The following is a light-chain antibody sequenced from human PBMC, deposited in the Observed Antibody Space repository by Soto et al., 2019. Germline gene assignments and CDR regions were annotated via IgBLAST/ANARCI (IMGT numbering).Light chain of an antibody. CDR1: QSIGTY. Sequence: DIQMTQSPSLSASVGDRVTITCRASQSIGTYLNWFQHKPGKAPKLLIYSASSLQTGVPSRFSGSGSGTAFTLTISSLQPEDLATYYCQQNYGSVTFGGGTKVEI. J-gene: IGKJ4*01. V-gene: IGKV1-39*01. CDR3: QQNYGSVT. CDR2: SAS.